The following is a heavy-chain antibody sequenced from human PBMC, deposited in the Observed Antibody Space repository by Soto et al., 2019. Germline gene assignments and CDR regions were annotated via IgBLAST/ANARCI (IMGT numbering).Heavy chain of an antibody. J-gene: IGHJ4*02. CDR2: ISYDGSNK. CDR3: AKDWSTTVVTPYY. V-gene: IGHV3-30*18. Sequence: GGSLRLSCAASGFTFSSYGMHWVRQAPGKGLEWVAVISYDGSNKYYADSVKGRFTISRDNSKNTLYLQMNSLRAEDTAVYYCAKDWSTTVVTPYYWGQGPLVPVSS. CDR1: GFTFSSYG. D-gene: IGHD4-17*01.